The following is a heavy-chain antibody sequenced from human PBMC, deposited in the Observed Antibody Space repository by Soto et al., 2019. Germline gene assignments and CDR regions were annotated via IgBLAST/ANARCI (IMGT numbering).Heavy chain of an antibody. CDR2: ISYDGSNK. V-gene: IGHV3-30*18. Sequence: GGSLRLSCAASGFTFSSYGMHWVRQAPGKGLEWVAVISYDGSNKYYADSVKGRFTISRDNSKNTLYLQMNSLRAEDTAVYYCAKEFLSSGYEDQKENWFDPWGQGTLVTVSS. D-gene: IGHD5-12*01. CDR1: GFTFSSYG. CDR3: AKEFLSSGYEDQKENWFDP. J-gene: IGHJ5*02.